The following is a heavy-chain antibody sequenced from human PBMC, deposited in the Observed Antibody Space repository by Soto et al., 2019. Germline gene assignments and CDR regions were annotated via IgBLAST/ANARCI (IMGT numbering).Heavy chain of an antibody. Sequence: SETLSLTCIVSGASVSSNSYYWTWIRQPPGKGLEWIGYTDYSGSTKYNPSLKSRATISVDTSNNQFSLRVSSVTAADTAVYYCARGRGSGSSFYYYGMDVWGQGTTVTVSS. CDR3: ARGRGSGSSFYYYGMDV. CDR2: TDYSGST. CDR1: GASVSSNSYY. V-gene: IGHV4-61*01. D-gene: IGHD3-10*01. J-gene: IGHJ6*02.